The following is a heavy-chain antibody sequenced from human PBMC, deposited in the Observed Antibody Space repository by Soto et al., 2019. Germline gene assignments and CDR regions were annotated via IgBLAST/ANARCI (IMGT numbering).Heavy chain of an antibody. CDR3: ARPVFPYYYMDV. V-gene: IGHV4-59*08. D-gene: IGHD3-16*01. J-gene: IGHJ6*03. CDR2: IYYSGST. Sequence: SETLSLTCTVSGGSISSYYWSWIRQPPGKGLEWIGYIYYSGSTNYNPSLKSRVTISVDTSKNQFSLKLSSVTAADTAVYYCARPVFPYYYMDVWGKGATVTVSS. CDR1: GGSISSYY.